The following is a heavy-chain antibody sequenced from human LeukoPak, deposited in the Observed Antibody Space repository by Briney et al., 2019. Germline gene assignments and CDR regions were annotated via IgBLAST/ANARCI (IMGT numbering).Heavy chain of an antibody. CDR2: INPNSGGT. V-gene: IGHV1-2*02. CDR3: ARSRYSSSSPGGY. J-gene: IGHJ4*02. D-gene: IGHD6-6*01. Sequence: ASVKVSCKASGYTFTGYYMHWVRQAPGQGLEWMGWINPNSGGTNYAQKFQGRVTMTRDTSISTAYMELSRLRSDDTAVYYCARSRYSSSSPGGYWGQETLVTVSS. CDR1: GYTFTGYY.